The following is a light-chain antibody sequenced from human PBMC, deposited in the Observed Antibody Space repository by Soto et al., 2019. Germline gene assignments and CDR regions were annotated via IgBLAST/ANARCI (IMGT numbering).Light chain of an antibody. V-gene: IGKV3-20*01. Sequence: EIVLTQSPGTLSLSPGERATLSCRASQSVSGSCLAWYQQKPGQAPRLLIYGASSRATGIPERFSGSGSGTDFTLTISSLEPEDCAVYYCHQYGSSPITFGQGTPLEIK. J-gene: IGKJ2*01. CDR3: HQYGSSPIT. CDR2: GAS. CDR1: QSVSGSC.